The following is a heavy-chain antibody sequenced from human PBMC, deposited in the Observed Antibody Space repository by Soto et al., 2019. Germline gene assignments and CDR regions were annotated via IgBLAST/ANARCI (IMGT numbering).Heavy chain of an antibody. V-gene: IGHV3-72*01. CDR1: GLTFSDHY. Sequence: GGSLRLSCAASGLTFSDHYMDWVRQAPGKGLEWVGRIRKKANSYTTKYAAIVKDRFTISRDESKNSMYLQMNSLRTEDTAVYFCARISTTSYFDFWGQGTLVTVSS. CDR3: ARISTTSYFDF. CDR2: IRKKANSYTT. J-gene: IGHJ4*02. D-gene: IGHD4-17*01.